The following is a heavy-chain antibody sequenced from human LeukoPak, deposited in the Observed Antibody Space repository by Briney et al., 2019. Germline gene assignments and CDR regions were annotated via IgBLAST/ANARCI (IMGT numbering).Heavy chain of an antibody. CDR1: VGTFSSYA. V-gene: IGHV1-69*13. J-gene: IGHJ4*02. D-gene: IGHD1-14*01. Sequence: ASVKVSCKASVGTFSSYAISWVRQAHGQGLEWMGGIIPIFGTANYAQKFQGRVTITADESTSTAYMELSSLRSEDTAVYYCARDSSDGAGIDYWGQGTLVTVSS. CDR2: IIPIFGTA. CDR3: ARDSSDGAGIDY.